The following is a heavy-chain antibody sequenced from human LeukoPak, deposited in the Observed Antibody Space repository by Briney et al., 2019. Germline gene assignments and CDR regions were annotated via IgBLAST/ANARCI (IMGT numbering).Heavy chain of an antibody. D-gene: IGHD3-22*01. J-gene: IGHJ4*02. CDR1: GGSFSGYY. CDR2: INHSGST. V-gene: IGHV4-34*01. Sequence: KPSETLSLTCAVYGGSFSGYYWSWIRQPPGKGLEWIGEINHSGSTNYNPSLKSRVTISVDTFKNQFSLKLSSVTAADTAVYYCARTPDDSSGYIDYWGQGTLVTVSS. CDR3: ARTPDDSSGYIDY.